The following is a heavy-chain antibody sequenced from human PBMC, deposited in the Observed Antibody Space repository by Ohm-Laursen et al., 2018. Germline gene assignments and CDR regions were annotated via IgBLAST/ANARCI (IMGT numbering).Heavy chain of an antibody. Sequence: GTLSLTCPVSGGSISSYYWSWIRQTPGKGLEWIGHIYYSGITNYNPSLKSRVTISIDTSKNQFSLKLSSVTAADTAVYYCARLRFLEWNHNWFDPWGQGTLVTVSS. CDR1: GGSISSYY. V-gene: IGHV4-59*08. J-gene: IGHJ5*02. CDR3: ARLRFLEWNHNWFDP. CDR2: IYYSGIT. D-gene: IGHD3-3*01.